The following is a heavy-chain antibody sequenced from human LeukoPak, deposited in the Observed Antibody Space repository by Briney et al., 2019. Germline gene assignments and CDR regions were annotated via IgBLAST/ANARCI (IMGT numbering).Heavy chain of an antibody. D-gene: IGHD6-19*01. CDR1: GYSFTTYW. Sequence: KPGESLKISCEASGYSFTTYWIGWVRQMPGKGLEWMGIIYPGDSDTRYSPSFQGQVTISADKSTSTAYLQWSSLKASDTAMYYCATRYSTGWYDAFDIWGQGTMVTVSS. CDR3: ATRYSTGWYDAFDI. J-gene: IGHJ3*02. V-gene: IGHV5-51*01. CDR2: IYPGDSDT.